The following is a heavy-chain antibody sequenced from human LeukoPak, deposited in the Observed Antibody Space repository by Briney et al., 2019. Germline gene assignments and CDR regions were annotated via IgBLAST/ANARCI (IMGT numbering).Heavy chain of an antibody. J-gene: IGHJ6*03. CDR2: IYPGDSDT. Sequence: GESLKISCKVSGYSFTSYWIGWVRQMPGKGLEWMGIIYPGDSDTRYSPSFQGQVTISADKSISTAYLQWSSLKASDTAMYYCARGGYSYLLYYYYMDVWGKGTTVTVSS. V-gene: IGHV5-51*01. D-gene: IGHD5-18*01. CDR3: ARGGYSYLLYYYYMDV. CDR1: GYSFTSYW.